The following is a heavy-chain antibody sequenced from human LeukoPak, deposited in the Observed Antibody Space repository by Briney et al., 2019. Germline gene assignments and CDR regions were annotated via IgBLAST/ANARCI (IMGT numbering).Heavy chain of an antibody. Sequence: KPSETLSLTCSVSGGSISSGTFFWNWIRQPAEKGLEWIGRIYPSGSTDYNPSLKSRVTMSVDTSKNQFSLKLSSVTAADTAVYYCARDRGTWNDDGFDYWGQGTLVTVSS. CDR1: GGSISSGTFF. D-gene: IGHD1-1*01. J-gene: IGHJ4*02. V-gene: IGHV4-61*02. CDR2: IYPSGST. CDR3: ARDRGTWNDDGFDY.